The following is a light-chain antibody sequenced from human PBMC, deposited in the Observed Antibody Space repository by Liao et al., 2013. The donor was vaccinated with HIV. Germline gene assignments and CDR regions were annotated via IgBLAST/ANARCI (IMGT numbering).Light chain of an antibody. V-gene: IGLV3-27*01. Sequence: SYDLTQPSSVSVSPGQTAKITCSGDVLAKKYARWFQQKPGQAPVLVIYKDSERPSGIPERFSGSSSGTTVTLTISGAQVEDEADYYCYSAADNIGVFGGGTKLTVL. CDR2: KDS. J-gene: IGLJ3*02. CDR3: YSAADNIGV. CDR1: VLAKKY.